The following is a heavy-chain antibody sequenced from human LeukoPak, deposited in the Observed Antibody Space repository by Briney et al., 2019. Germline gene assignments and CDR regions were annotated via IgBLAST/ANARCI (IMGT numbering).Heavy chain of an antibody. V-gene: IGHV3-66*01. Sequence: GVSLRLSCAASRFTVSSNYMSWVRQAPGKGLEWVSVIYSGGSTYYADSVKGRFTISRDNSKNTLYLQMNSLRAEDTAVYYGARNPWFGELSWFDPWGQGTLVTVSS. CDR1: RFTVSSNY. CDR3: ARNPWFGELSWFDP. J-gene: IGHJ5*02. D-gene: IGHD3-10*01. CDR2: IYSGGST.